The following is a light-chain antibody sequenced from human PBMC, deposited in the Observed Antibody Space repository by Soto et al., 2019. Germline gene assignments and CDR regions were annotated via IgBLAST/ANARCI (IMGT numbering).Light chain of an antibody. CDR3: QHYGSSPIT. V-gene: IGKV3-20*01. CDR2: AAS. CDR1: QSVSSSY. Sequence: EIVLTQSPGTLSLSPGERATLSCRASQSVSSSYLAWYQQKPGQAPRLLIYAASSRATGIPDRFSGSGSGTDFTLTIRRLEPEDFAVYYCQHYGSSPITFGQGTRLEIK. J-gene: IGKJ5*01.